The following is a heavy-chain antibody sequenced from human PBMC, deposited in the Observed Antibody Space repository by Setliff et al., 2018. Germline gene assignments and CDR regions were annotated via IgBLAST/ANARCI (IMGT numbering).Heavy chain of an antibody. CDR1: GFTFSSYV. J-gene: IGHJ3*02. Sequence: GGSLRLSCAASGFTFSSYVMHWVRQAPGKGLEWVSIIYRGGNTYYADSVKGRFTISRDNSKNTLYLQMNSLRAEDTAVYYCASDTYIAQAFDIWGQGTMVTVSS. CDR3: ASDTYIAQAFDI. CDR2: IYRGGNT. V-gene: IGHV3-66*02. D-gene: IGHD2-15*01.